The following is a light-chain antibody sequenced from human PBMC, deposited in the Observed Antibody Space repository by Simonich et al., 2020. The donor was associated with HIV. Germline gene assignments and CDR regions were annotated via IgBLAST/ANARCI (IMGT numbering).Light chain of an antibody. CDR2: EVS. CDR1: QSLLHSVGKTY. V-gene: IGKV2-29*02. J-gene: IGKJ1*01. CDR3: MQGIHLPPWT. Sequence: DIVMTQTPLSLSVTPGQQASNYCNSSQSLLHSVGKTYLYWYLQKPGQSPQLLIYEVSIRFSGVPDRFSGSVSGTDFTLKISRVEAEDVGVYYCMQGIHLPPWTFGQGTKVEIK.